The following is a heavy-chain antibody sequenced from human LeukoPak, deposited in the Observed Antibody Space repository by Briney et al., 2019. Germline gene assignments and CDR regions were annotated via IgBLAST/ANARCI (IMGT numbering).Heavy chain of an antibody. Sequence: SETLSLTCAVDGGSFSGYYWGWIRQPPGKGLEWIGEINHSGSTNYNPSLKSRVTISVDTSKNQFSLKLSSVTAADTAVYYCARREMAPRPFDYWGQGTLVTVSS. CDR3: ARREMAPRPFDY. D-gene: IGHD5-24*01. J-gene: IGHJ4*02. CDR2: INHSGST. CDR1: GGSFSGYY. V-gene: IGHV4-34*01.